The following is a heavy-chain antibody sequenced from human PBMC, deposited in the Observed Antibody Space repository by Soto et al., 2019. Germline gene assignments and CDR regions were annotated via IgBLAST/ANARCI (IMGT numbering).Heavy chain of an antibody. CDR3: ARSYGSGSYGDFDP. CDR1: GGGFSSYA. D-gene: IGHD3-10*01. CDR2: IIPNFGTV. V-gene: IGHV1-69*12. J-gene: IGHJ5*02. Sequence: QIQLLQSGAEVKKSGSSVKVSCKASGGGFSSYAINGVRQAPGQGLEWMGGIIPNFGTVNYAQKFQGRVTITADGLTTTVYLELNHLRSDDTAVYYCARSYGSGSYGDFDPWGQGTLVNVSS.